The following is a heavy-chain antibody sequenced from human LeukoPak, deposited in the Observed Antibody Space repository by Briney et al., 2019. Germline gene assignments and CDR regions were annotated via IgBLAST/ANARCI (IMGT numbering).Heavy chain of an antibody. Sequence: ASVKVSCKASGYTFTSYDINWVRQATGQGLEWMGWMNPNSGNTGYAQKFQARVTMTRNTSISTAYMELSSLRSEDTAVYYCARDGVAAAGTNYWGQGALVTVSS. CDR1: GYTFTSYD. D-gene: IGHD6-13*01. J-gene: IGHJ4*02. CDR2: MNPNSGNT. V-gene: IGHV1-8*01. CDR3: ARDGVAAAGTNY.